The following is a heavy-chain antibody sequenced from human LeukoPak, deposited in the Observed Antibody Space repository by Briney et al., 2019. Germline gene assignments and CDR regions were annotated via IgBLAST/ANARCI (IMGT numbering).Heavy chain of an antibody. V-gene: IGHV4-34*01. D-gene: IGHD3-9*01. CDR2: ISHTEGT. Sequence: SETLPLTCGVFGVSINDYYWSWIRQSPGKGLEWIGEISHTEGTRYNPSLESRVTMSVGTSENQLSLKLIFVTAADTAVYYCARIRCGHSGSVCYNHWGLGTLVTVSS. CDR1: GVSINDYY. CDR3: ARIRCGHSGSVCYNH. J-gene: IGHJ4*02.